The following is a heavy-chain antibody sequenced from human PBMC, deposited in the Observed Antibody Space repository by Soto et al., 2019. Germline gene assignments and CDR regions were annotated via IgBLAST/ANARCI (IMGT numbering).Heavy chain of an antibody. CDR1: GFTFSSYW. CDR2: IKQDGSEK. D-gene: IGHD7-27*01. J-gene: IGHJ3*02. Sequence: GGSLRLSCAASGFTFSSYWMSWVRQAPGKGLEWVANIKQDGSEKYYGDSVKGRFTISRDNAKNSLYLQMNSLRAEDTAGYYCASRRKLTGDKFYAVDIWGQGTMVTVSS. V-gene: IGHV3-7*03. CDR3: ASRRKLTGDKFYAVDI.